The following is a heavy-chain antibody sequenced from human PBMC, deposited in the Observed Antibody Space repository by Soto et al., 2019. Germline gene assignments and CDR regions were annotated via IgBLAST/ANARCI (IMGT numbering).Heavy chain of an antibody. Sequence: QVQLQESGPGLVKPSQTLSLTCTVSGGSISSGDYYWSWIRQPPGKGLEWIGYIYYSGSTYYNPSLKSRVIISVDTSKNQFSLKLSSVTAADTAVYYCARAPRGYYDSSGYPPYDYWGQGTLVTVSS. D-gene: IGHD3-22*01. J-gene: IGHJ4*02. CDR2: IYYSGST. CDR3: ARAPRGYYDSSGYPPYDY. CDR1: GGSISSGDYY. V-gene: IGHV4-30-4*01.